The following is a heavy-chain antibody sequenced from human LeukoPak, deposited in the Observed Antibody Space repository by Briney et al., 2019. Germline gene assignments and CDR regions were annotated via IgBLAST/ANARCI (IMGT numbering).Heavy chain of an antibody. CDR1: GFTFSSYG. J-gene: IGHJ6*02. CDR3: AKEESKGKVDGDYGGRTHTYYYGMDV. CDR2: ISYDGSNK. Sequence: GRSLRLSCAASGFTFSSYGMHWVRQAPGKGLEWVAVISYDGSNKYYADSVKGRFTISRDNSKNTLYLKMNILRAEDTAVYYCAKEESKGKVDGDYGGRTHTYYYGMDVWGQGTTVTVSS. D-gene: IGHD4-23*01. V-gene: IGHV3-30*18.